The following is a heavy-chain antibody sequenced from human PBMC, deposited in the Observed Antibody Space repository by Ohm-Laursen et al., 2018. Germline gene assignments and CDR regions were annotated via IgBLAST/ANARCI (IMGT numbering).Heavy chain of an antibody. V-gene: IGHV3-9*01. CDR3: AKGIRYSSSPYYFDY. D-gene: IGHD6-6*01. J-gene: IGHJ4*02. CDR2: ISWNSGSI. CDR1: GFKFDDYA. Sequence: SLRLSCAASGFKFDDYAMHWVRQAPGKGLEWVSGISWNSGSIGYADSVKGRFTISRDNAKNSLYLQMNSLRAEDTALYYCAKGIRYSSSPYYFDYWGQGTLVTVSS.